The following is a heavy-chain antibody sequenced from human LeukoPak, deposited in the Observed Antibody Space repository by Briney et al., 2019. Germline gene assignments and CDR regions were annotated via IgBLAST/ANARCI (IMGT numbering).Heavy chain of an antibody. D-gene: IGHD3-10*01. CDR1: GGSISSGDYY. CDR2: IYYSGST. J-gene: IGHJ4*02. Sequence: SETLSLTCTVSGGSISSGDYYWSWIRQPPGKGLEWIGYIYYSGSTYYNPSLKSRVTISVDTSKNQFSLKLSSATAADTAVYYCARAPPILLWFGGYYFDYWGQGTLVTVSS. CDR3: ARAPPILLWFGGYYFDY. V-gene: IGHV4-30-4*01.